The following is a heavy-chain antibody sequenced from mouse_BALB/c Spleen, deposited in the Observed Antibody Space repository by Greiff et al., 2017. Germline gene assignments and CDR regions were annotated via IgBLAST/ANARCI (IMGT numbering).Heavy chain of an antibody. Sequence: EVKLMESGPGLVKPSQSLSLTCTVTGYSITSDYAWNWIRQFPGNKLEWMGYIRYSGSTSYNPTLKSRISITRDTSKNQFFLQLNSVTTEDTATYYCARARSSRYFDYWGQGTTLTVSS. CDR1: GYSITSDYA. CDR2: IRYSGST. D-gene: IGHD1-1*01. V-gene: IGHV3-2*02. CDR3: ARARSSRYFDY. J-gene: IGHJ2*01.